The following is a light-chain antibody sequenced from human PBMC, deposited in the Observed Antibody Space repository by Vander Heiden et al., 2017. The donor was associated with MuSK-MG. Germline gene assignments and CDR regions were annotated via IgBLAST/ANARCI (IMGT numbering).Light chain of an antibody. CDR2: DAS. Sequence: EIVLTQSQATLSLSPGERATLSCRASQSVSSYLAWYQQKPGQAPRLLIYDASNRATGIPARFSGSGSGTDFTLTISSLEPEDFAVYYCQQRSNWQTFGPGTKVDIK. CDR3: QQRSNWQT. J-gene: IGKJ3*01. CDR1: QSVSSY. V-gene: IGKV3-11*01.